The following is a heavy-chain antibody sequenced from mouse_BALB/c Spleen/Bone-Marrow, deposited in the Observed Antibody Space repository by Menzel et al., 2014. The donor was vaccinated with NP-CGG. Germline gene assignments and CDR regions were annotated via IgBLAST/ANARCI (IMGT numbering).Heavy chain of an antibody. CDR3: ARDVGNYVRFAY. J-gene: IGHJ3*01. V-gene: IGHV7-3*02. CDR1: GFTFTDYY. D-gene: IGHD2-1*01. CDR2: IRNKANGYTT. Sequence: EVMLVEPGGGLVQPGGSLRLSCATSGFTFTDYYMSWVRQPPGKALEWLGFIRNKANGYTTEYSASVKGRFTISRDNSQSILYLQMNTLRAEDSATYYCARDVGNYVRFAYWGQGTLVTVSA.